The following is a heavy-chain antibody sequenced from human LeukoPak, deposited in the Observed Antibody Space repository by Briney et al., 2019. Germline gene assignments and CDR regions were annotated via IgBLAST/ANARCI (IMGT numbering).Heavy chain of an antibody. D-gene: IGHD3-22*01. CDR3: AREGVEIVVVTTYYFDY. V-gene: IGHV3-30-3*01. CDR1: GFTFSSYA. Sequence: PGGSLRLSCAASGFTFSSYAMHWVRQAPGKGLEWVAVISYDGSNKYYADSVKGRFTISRDNSKNTPYLQMNSLRAEDTAVYYCAREGVEIVVVTTYYFDYWGQGTLVTVSS. CDR2: ISYDGSNK. J-gene: IGHJ4*02.